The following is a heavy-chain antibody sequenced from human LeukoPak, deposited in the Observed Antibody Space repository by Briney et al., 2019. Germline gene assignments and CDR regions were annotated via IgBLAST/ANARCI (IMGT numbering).Heavy chain of an antibody. CDR2: VIPNSGGT. J-gene: IGHJ4*02. V-gene: IGHV1-2*02. D-gene: IGHD3-22*01. Sequence: ASVKVSCKTSGYTFTDYYIHWVRQAPGQGLEWVGWVIPNSGGTKFAQRFQGRVTMTRDTSLSTAYMELGRLTSDDTAVYYCARDPYYSDTGGYTLDNWGQGTLVTVSS. CDR3: ARDPYYSDTGGYTLDN. CDR1: GYTFTDYY.